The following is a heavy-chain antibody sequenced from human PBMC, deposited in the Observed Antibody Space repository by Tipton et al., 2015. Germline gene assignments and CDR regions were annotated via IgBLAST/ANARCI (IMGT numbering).Heavy chain of an antibody. Sequence: GLVKPSETLSLTCGVYGGSFSDFYWNWIRQTPGKGLEWIGEINHRGSTTHNPSLKSRVSMSVDTSKNQISLKLSSVTAADTAVYYCARGYTSGWFHFFDYWGQGTLVTVSS. CDR1: GGSFSDFY. D-gene: IGHD6-19*01. CDR2: INHRGST. CDR3: ARGYTSGWFHFFDY. J-gene: IGHJ4*02. V-gene: IGHV4-34*01.